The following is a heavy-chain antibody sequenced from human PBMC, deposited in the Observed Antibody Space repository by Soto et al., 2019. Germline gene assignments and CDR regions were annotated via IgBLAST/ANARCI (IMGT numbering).Heavy chain of an antibody. CDR1: GFTFSSYD. CDR2: ISTSGGST. D-gene: IGHD6-6*01. V-gene: IGHV3-23*01. CDR3: AKTWRQLASVDS. Sequence: GGSLRLSCAASGFTFSSYDMSWVRQAPGKGLEWVSAISTSGGSTYYADSVEGRFTISRDNSKNTLYLQMNSLSAEDTAIYYCAKTWRQLASVDSWGQGTLVTVSS. J-gene: IGHJ4*02.